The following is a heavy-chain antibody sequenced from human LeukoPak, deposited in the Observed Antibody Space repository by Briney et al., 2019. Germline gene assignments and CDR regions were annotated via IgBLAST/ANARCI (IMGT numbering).Heavy chain of an antibody. CDR3: AKRGVVIRVILVGFHKEAYYFDS. Sequence: GGSLRLSCAVSGITLSNYGMSWVRQAPGKGLERVAGISGSGGSTNYADSVKGRFTISRDNPKNTLYLQMNILRAEDTAVYFCAKRGVVIRVILVGFHKEAYYFDSWGQGALVTVSS. CDR1: GITLSNYG. D-gene: IGHD3-22*01. V-gene: IGHV3-23*01. CDR2: ISGSGGST. J-gene: IGHJ4*02.